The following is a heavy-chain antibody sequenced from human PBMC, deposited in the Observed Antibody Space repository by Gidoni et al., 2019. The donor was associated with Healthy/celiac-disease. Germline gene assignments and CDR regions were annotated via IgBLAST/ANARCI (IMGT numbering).Heavy chain of an antibody. CDR2: IYYSGST. V-gene: IGHV4-59*01. CDR1: GGSISSYY. Sequence: QVRLQESGPGLVKPSETLSLTCTVSGGSISSYYWSWIRQPPGKGLEWIGYIYYSGSTNYNPSLKSRVTISVDTSKNQFSLKLSSVTAADTAVYYCARWGGPTAFDYWGQGTLVTVSS. J-gene: IGHJ4*02. CDR3: ARWGGPTAFDY. D-gene: IGHD3-16*01.